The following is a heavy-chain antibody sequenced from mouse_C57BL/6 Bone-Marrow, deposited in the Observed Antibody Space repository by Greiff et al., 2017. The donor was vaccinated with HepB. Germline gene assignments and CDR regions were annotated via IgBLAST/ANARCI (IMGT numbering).Heavy chain of an antibody. CDR2: IDPNSGGT. CDR1: GYTFTSYW. D-gene: IGHD1-1*01. V-gene: IGHV1-72*01. CDR3: ARRRTVVPWYFDV. Sequence: QVQLQQSGAELVKPGASVKLSCKASGYTFTSYWMHWVKQRPGRGLEWIGRIDPNSGGTKYNEKFKSKATLTVDKPSSTAYMQLISLTSEDSAVYYCARRRTVVPWYFDVWGTGTTVTVSS. J-gene: IGHJ1*03.